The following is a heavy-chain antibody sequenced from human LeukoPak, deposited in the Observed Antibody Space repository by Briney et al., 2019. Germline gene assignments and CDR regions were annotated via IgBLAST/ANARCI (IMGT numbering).Heavy chain of an antibody. D-gene: IGHD2-2*01. J-gene: IGHJ4*02. Sequence: PSETLSLTCAVSGGSISSSNWWSWVRQPPGEGLEWIGEIYHSGSTNYNPSLKSRVTISVDKSKNQFSLKLSSVTAADTAVYYCASIICSSTSCYFDYWGQGTLVTVSS. CDR3: ASIICSSTSCYFDY. CDR2: IYHSGST. V-gene: IGHV4-4*02. CDR1: GGSISSSNW.